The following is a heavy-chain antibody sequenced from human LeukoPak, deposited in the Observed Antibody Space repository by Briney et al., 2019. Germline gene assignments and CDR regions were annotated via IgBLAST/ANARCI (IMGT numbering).Heavy chain of an antibody. D-gene: IGHD1-26*01. Sequence: PSETLSLTCAVSGYSISSNYYGGWIRQPPGKGLEWIGSIFHSGSTYYNPSLKSRVTISVDTSKNQFSLKLSSVAAADTAVYYCARCSGSYGAFWFDPWGQGTLVTVSS. V-gene: IGHV4-38-2*01. CDR2: IFHSGST. CDR1: GYSISSNYY. CDR3: ARCSGSYGAFWFDP. J-gene: IGHJ5*02.